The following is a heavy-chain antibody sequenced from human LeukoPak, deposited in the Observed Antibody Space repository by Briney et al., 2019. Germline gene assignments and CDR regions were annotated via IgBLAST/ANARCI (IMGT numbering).Heavy chain of an antibody. D-gene: IGHD5-12*01. Sequence: SETLSLTCAVYGGSFSGYYWSWIRQPPGKGLEWIGEINRSGSTNYNPSLKSRVTISVDTSKNQFSLKLSSVTAADTAVYYCARGVATIVGYYYGMDVWGQGTTVTVSS. CDR1: GGSFSGYY. J-gene: IGHJ6*02. CDR3: ARGVATIVGYYYGMDV. V-gene: IGHV4-34*01. CDR2: INRSGST.